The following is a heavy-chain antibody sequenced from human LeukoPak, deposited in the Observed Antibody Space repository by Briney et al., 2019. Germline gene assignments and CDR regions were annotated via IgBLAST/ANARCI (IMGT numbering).Heavy chain of an antibody. J-gene: IGHJ6*02. Sequence: GGSLRLSCAASGFTFSSYWMHWVRQAPGKGLEWVAVISYDGSNKYYADSVKGRFTISRDNSKNTLYLQMNSLRAEDTAVYYCARSEKKRWLQSRVGMDVWGQGTTVTVSS. D-gene: IGHD5-24*01. V-gene: IGHV3-30-3*01. CDR1: GFTFSSYW. CDR2: ISYDGSNK. CDR3: ARSEKKRWLQSRVGMDV.